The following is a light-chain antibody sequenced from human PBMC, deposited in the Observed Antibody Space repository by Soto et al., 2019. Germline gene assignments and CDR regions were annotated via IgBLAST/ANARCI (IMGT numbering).Light chain of an antibody. V-gene: IGKV2-28*01. Sequence: DLVMTQSPLSLPVTPGEPASISCRSSQSLLHSNGYNYLDWYVLKPGQSPQLLIYLGSTRASGVPDRISGSGSGTFFTLKISRVEAEDVGVYYCMQALQTPWTFGQGTKVEIK. CDR3: MQALQTPWT. CDR1: QSLLHSNGYNY. J-gene: IGKJ1*01. CDR2: LGS.